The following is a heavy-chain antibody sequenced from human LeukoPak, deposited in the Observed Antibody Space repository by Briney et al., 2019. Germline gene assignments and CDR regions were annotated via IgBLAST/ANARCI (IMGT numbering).Heavy chain of an antibody. V-gene: IGHV4-38-2*02. CDR2: IYHSGST. CDR3: ARGRYSSGWYNWFDP. J-gene: IGHJ5*02. CDR1: GYSISSGYY. D-gene: IGHD6-19*01. Sequence: KSSETLSLTCTVSGYSISSGYYWGWIRPPPGKGLGWIGIIYHSGSTYYNPSLKSRVTISVDTSKNKFSLKLTSVTAPDTAVYYCARGRYSSGWYNWFDPWGQGTLVTVSS.